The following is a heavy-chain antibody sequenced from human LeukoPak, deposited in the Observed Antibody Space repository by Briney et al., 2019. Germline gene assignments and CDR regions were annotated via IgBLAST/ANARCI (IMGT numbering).Heavy chain of an antibody. J-gene: IGHJ4*02. D-gene: IGHD3-9*01. CDR2: INPNSGGT. CDR3: ARDTENRDWVFDY. CDR1: GYTFTGYY. Sequence: GASVKVSCKASGYTFTGYYMHWVRQAPGQGLEWMGWINPNSGGTNYAQKFQGRVTMTRDTSISTAYMELSSLRSEDTAVYYRARDTENRDWVFDYWGQGTLVTVSS. V-gene: IGHV1-2*02.